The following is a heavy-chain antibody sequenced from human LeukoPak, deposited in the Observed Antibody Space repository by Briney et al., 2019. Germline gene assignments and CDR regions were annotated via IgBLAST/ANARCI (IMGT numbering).Heavy chain of an antibody. Sequence: PSETLSLTCTVSGGSISSYYWTWIRQPPGKGLEWIGEINHSGSTNCSPSLKSRVTISVDTSKNQLSLKLSSVTAADTAVYYCARGGGHGGYYFDQWGQGTLVTVSS. D-gene: IGHD5-12*01. CDR2: INHSGST. CDR1: GGSISSYY. V-gene: IGHV4-34*01. J-gene: IGHJ4*02. CDR3: ARGGGHGGYYFDQ.